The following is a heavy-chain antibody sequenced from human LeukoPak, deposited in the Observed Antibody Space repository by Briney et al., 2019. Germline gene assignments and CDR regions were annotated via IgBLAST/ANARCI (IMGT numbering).Heavy chain of an antibody. CDR2: ISWNSGSI. CDR3: AKTQTPGIAAAGLDY. CDR1: GFTFDDYA. D-gene: IGHD6-25*01. Sequence: GGSLRLSCAASGFTFDDYAMHWVRQAPGKGLEWVSGISWNSGSIGYADSVKGRFTISRDNAKNSLYLQMNSLRAEDTALYYCAKTQTPGIAAAGLDYWGQGTLVTVSS. J-gene: IGHJ4*02. V-gene: IGHV3-9*01.